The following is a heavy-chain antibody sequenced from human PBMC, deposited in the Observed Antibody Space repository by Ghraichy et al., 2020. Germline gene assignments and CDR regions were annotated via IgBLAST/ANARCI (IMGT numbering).Heavy chain of an antibody. V-gene: IGHV1-8*01. J-gene: IGHJ6*02. CDR1: GYTLTRYD. Sequence: ASVKVSCKASGYTLTRYDINWVRQATGQGLEWMGWMNPNSGNTGYAQKFQGRVTMTRNTSISTAYMELSSLRSEDTAVYYCARAFVYSSSEDYGMHVWGQGTTVTVSS. CDR2: MNPNSGNT. CDR3: ARAFVYSSSEDYGMHV. D-gene: IGHD6-6*01.